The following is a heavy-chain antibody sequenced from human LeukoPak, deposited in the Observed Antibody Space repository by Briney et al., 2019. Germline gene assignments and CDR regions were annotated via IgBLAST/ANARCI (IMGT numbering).Heavy chain of an antibody. D-gene: IGHD3-10*01. J-gene: IGHJ5*02. CDR3: AREGYYGSGSNWFDP. V-gene: IGHV4-61*01. CDR2: IYYSGST. Sequence: SETLSLTCTVSGYSISSGYYWGWIRQPPGKGLEWIGHIYYSGSTNYNPSLKSRVTISVDTSKNQFSLKLTSVNAADTAVYYCAREGYYGSGSNWFDPWGQGTLVTVSS. CDR1: GYSISSGYY.